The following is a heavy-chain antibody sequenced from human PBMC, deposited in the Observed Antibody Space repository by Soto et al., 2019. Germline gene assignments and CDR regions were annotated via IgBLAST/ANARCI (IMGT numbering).Heavy chain of an antibody. CDR1: GFTFSSYG. CDR2: ISYDGSNK. Sequence: QVQLVESGGGVVQPGRSLRLSCAASGFTFSSYGMHWVRQAPGKGLEWVAVISYDGSNKYYADSVKGRFTISRDNSKNTLYLQMNSLRAEDTAVYYCAKEVDYYSSGRPTFFDYWGQGTLVTVSS. CDR3: AKEVDYYSSGRPTFFDY. D-gene: IGHD3-10*01. J-gene: IGHJ4*02. V-gene: IGHV3-30*18.